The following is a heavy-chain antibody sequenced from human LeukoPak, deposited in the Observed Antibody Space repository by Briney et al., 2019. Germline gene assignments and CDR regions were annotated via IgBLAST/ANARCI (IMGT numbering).Heavy chain of an antibody. J-gene: IGHJ4*02. CDR3: TTDPRNGYYFDY. CDR1: GFTFSNAW. CDR2: IKSKTDGGTT. D-gene: IGHD1-1*01. Sequence: SGGSLRLSCAASGFTFSNAWMSWVSQAPGKGLEWIGRIKSKTDGGTTDYAAPVKGRFTISRDDSTDTLYLQLNSLKTEDTAIYYCTTDPRNGYYFDYWGQGTLVTVSS. V-gene: IGHV3-15*01.